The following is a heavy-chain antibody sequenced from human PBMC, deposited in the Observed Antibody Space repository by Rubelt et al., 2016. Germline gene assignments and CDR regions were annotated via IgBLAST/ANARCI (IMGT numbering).Heavy chain of an antibody. CDR2: ISYDGSNK. J-gene: IGHJ4*02. Sequence: QVQLVESGGGVVQPGRSLRLSCAASGFTFSRYAMHWVRQAPGKGLEWVAVISYDGSNKYYADSVKGRFTISRDNSKNTLYLQMNSLGAEETAVYYCARDRGIAAGVDYWGQGTLVTVSS. CDR1: GFTFSRYA. D-gene: IGHD6-13*01. CDR3: ARDRGIAAGVDY. V-gene: IGHV3-30*04.